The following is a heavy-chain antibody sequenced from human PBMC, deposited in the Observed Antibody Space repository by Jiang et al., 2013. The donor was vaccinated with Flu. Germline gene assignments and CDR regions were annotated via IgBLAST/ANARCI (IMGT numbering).Heavy chain of an antibody. CDR1: GGSISNYY. V-gene: IGHV4-4*07. D-gene: IGHD6-19*01. CDR2: IYISGST. CDR3: ARDWSPIKNSSGWYTFDS. Sequence: GSGLVKPSETLSLTCTVSGGSISNYYWNWIRQPAGKGLEWIGRIYISGSTNYNPSLKSRITMSVDPSKIQFSLKLSSVTAADTAVYYCARDWSPIKNSSGWYTFDSWGQGTLVTVSS. J-gene: IGHJ4*02.